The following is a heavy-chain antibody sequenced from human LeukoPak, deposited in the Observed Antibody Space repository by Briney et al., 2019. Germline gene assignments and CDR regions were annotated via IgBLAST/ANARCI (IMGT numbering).Heavy chain of an antibody. D-gene: IGHD6-13*01. CDR1: GYTFTGYY. V-gene: IGHV1-2*02. CDR2: INPNSGGT. CDR3: ARAIAAAGTLDP. Sequence: ASVKVSCKASGYTFTGYYLHWLRQAPGQGLEWMGWINPNSGGTNYAQKFQGRVTMTRDTSISTAYMELSRLRSDDTAVYYCARAIAAAGTLDPWGQGTLVTVSS. J-gene: IGHJ5*02.